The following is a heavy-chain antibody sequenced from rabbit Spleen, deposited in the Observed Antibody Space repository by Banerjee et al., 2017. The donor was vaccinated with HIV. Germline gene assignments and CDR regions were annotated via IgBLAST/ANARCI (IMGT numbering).Heavy chain of an antibody. CDR1: GVSFSSSSY. V-gene: IGHV1S40*01. Sequence: QSLEESGGDLVKPGASLTLTCTASGVSFSSSSYMCWVRQAPGKGLEWIACIYAGSSGTTYYASWAKGRFTVSKTSSTVDLKMTSLTAADTATYFCARDGAPAYTDYAYYFKLWGPGTLVTVS. CDR2: IYAGSSGTT. D-gene: IGHD7-1*01. CDR3: ARDGAPAYTDYAYYFKL. J-gene: IGHJ4*01.